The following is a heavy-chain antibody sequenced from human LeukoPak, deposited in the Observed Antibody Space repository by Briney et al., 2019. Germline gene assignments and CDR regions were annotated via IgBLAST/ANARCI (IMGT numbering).Heavy chain of an antibody. J-gene: IGHJ6*03. CDR3: ARGMTQEYYYYYYYMDV. CDR1: GGSISSYY. V-gene: IGHV4-59*01. Sequence: SETLSLTCTVSGGSISSYYWSWIRQPPGKGLEWIGYIYYSGSTNCNPSLKSRVTISVDTSKNQFSLKLSSVTAADTAVYYCARGMTQEYYYYYYYMDVWGKGTTVTVSS. CDR2: IYYSGST.